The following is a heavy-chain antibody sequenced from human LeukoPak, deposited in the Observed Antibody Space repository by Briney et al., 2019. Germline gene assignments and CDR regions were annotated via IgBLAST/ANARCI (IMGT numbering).Heavy chain of an antibody. CDR1: GFTFSSYG. D-gene: IGHD3-3*01. J-gene: IGHJ4*02. Sequence: PGGSLRLSCAASGFTFSSYGLNWVRQAPGKGLEWVSVISGTGSGGNTYYADSVKGRFTISRDNSKNTLYLQMNSLRAEDTAVYYCPKDKQIYDSLDSWGQGTLVTVSS. V-gene: IGHV3-23*01. CDR2: ISGTGSGGNT. CDR3: PKDKQIYDSLDS.